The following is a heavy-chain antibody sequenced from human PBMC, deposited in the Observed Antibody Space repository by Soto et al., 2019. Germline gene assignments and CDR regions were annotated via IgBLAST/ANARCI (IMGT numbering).Heavy chain of an antibody. D-gene: IGHD3-22*01. Sequence: ASVKVSCKASEYTFTSYYMHWVRQAPGQGLEWMGIINPSGGSTSYAQKFQGRVTMTRDTSTSTVYMELSSLRSEDTAVYYCARTYYYDSSGSYLGYWGQGTLVTVSS. CDR3: ARTYYYDSSGSYLGY. CDR1: EYTFTSYY. V-gene: IGHV1-46*01. CDR2: INPSGGST. J-gene: IGHJ4*02.